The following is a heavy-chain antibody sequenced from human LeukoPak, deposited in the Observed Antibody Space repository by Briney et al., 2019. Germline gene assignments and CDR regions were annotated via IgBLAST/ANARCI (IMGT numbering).Heavy chain of an antibody. CDR2: IYYIGST. CDR1: GGSISSDY. V-gene: IGHV4-59*01. Sequence: PSETLSLTCTVSGGSISSDYWSWIRQPPGKGLEWIGYIYYIGSTNYNPSLKSRITISVDTSKSHFSLKLSSVIAADTAVYYCARVVGATGSGDYWGQGTLVTVSS. CDR3: ARVVGATGSGDY. J-gene: IGHJ4*02. D-gene: IGHD1-26*01.